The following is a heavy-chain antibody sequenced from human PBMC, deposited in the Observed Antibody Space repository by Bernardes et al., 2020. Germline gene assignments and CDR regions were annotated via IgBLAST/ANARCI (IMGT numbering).Heavy chain of an antibody. CDR3: AKDPNRKTRVVTTVTHHDY. D-gene: IGHD4-17*01. CDR2: ISYDGSNK. J-gene: IGHJ4*02. V-gene: IGHV3-30*18. Sequence: GGSLRLSCAASGFTFSSYGMHWVRQAPGKGLEWVAVISYDGSNKYYADSVKGRFTISRDNSKNTLYLQMNSLRAEDTAVYYCAKDPNRKTRVVTTVTHHDYWGQGTLVTVSS. CDR1: GFTFSSYG.